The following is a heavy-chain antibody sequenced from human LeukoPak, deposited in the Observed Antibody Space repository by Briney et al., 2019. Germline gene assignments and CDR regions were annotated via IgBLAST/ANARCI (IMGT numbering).Heavy chain of an antibody. Sequence: PGVSLRLSWAASGFTFSSYAMSWVRQAPGKGLEWVSAVRGSGGSTYYADSVKGRFTISRDNYKTTLYLPINSLIAEDTAVHYCANCRSGYDPFDYRGQGTLVTVSS. V-gene: IGHV3-23*01. D-gene: IGHD5-12*01. J-gene: IGHJ4*02. CDR3: ANCRSGYDPFDY. CDR1: GFTFSSYA. CDR2: VRGSGGST.